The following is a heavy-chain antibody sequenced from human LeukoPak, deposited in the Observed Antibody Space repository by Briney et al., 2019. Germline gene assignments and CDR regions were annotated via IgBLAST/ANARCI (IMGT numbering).Heavy chain of an antibody. J-gene: IGHJ3*02. CDR2: ISYDGSNK. D-gene: IGHD6-13*01. Sequence: GGSLRLSCAASGFTFSSYAMHWVRQAPGKGLEWVAVISYDGSNKYYADSVKGRFTISRDNSKNTLYLQMNSLRAEDTAVYYCARDGWGSGIAAAGTISAFDIWGQGTMVTVSS. CDR1: GFTFSSYA. CDR3: ARDGWGSGIAAAGTISAFDI. V-gene: IGHV3-30-3*01.